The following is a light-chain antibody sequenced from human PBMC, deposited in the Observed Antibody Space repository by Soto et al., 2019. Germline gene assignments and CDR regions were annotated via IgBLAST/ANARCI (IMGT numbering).Light chain of an antibody. Sequence: EIVLTQSPATLSLSPGERATLSCRASQSVSSYLAWYQQKPGQAPRLLIYDASNRDTGIPSRFSGSGSGTDFTLTISSLEPDDFAIYYCQQYSNSPPTFGRGTKLEIK. J-gene: IGKJ5*01. CDR2: DAS. CDR3: QQYSNSPPT. CDR1: QSVSSY. V-gene: IGKV3-11*01.